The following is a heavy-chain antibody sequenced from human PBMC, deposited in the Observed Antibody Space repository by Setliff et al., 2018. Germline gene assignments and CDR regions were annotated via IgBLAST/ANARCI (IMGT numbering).Heavy chain of an antibody. CDR3: ATPRRDDLDTPFDTFDI. CDR1: GGSINSGHY. J-gene: IGHJ3*02. CDR2: MSHRGRT. Sequence: SETLSLTCTVSGGSINSGHYWGWVRQPPGKCLAWIVTMSHRGRTYYNPSLASRVTMSLATSKKQFSLRLTYVAAADTAVYYCATPRRDDLDTPFDTFDIWGQGTMVTVSS. V-gene: IGHV4-38-2*02. D-gene: IGHD3-3*01.